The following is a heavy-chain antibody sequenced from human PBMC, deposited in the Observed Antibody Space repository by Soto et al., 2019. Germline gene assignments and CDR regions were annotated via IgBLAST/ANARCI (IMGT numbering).Heavy chain of an antibody. J-gene: IGHJ5*02. CDR1: GGSISSGGYY. D-gene: IGHD5-18*01. CDR3: AREHGFSYGLNYFDP. V-gene: IGHV4-31*03. Sequence: SETLSLTCTVSGGSISSGGYYCSWIRQHPGKGLEWIGYIYYSGSTYYNPSLKSRVSISVDTSKNQFSLKLSSVTAADTAVYYCAREHGFSYGLNYFDPWGQGTLVTVSS. CDR2: IYYSGST.